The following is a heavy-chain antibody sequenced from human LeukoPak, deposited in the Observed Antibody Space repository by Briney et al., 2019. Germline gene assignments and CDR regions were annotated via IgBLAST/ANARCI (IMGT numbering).Heavy chain of an antibody. J-gene: IGHJ5*02. CDR1: GGSFSGYY. V-gene: IGHV4-34*01. Sequence: PSETLSLTCAVYGGSFSGYYWSWIRQPPGKGLEWIGEINHSGSTNYNPSLKSRVTISVDTSKNQFSLKLSPVTAADTAVYYCARDRDTYYDILTGYLRNWFDPWGQGTLVTVSS. D-gene: IGHD3-9*01. CDR3: ARDRDTYYDILTGYLRNWFDP. CDR2: INHSGST.